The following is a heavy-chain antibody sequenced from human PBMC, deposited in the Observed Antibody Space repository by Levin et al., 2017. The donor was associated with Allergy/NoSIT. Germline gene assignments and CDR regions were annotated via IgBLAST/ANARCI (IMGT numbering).Heavy chain of an antibody. CDR2: ISYDGSNK. D-gene: IGHD3-22*01. CDR3: ARDMRAWGVVVINGDNDY. J-gene: IGHJ4*02. Sequence: GESLKISCAASGFTFSSYAMHWVRQAPGKGLEWVAAISYDGSNKYYADSVKGRFTISRDNSKNTLYLQMNSLRAEDTAVYYCARDMRAWGVVVINGDNDYWGQGTLVTVSS. V-gene: IGHV3-30*04. CDR1: GFTFSSYA.